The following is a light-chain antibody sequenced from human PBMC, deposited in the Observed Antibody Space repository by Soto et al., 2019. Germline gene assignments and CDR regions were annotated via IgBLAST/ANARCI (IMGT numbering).Light chain of an antibody. CDR1: SSDVGGYNY. CDR3: SSYAGSNNLV. V-gene: IGLV2-8*01. Sequence: QSALTQPPSXXXXPGQSVTISCTGTSSDVGGYNYVSWYQQHPGKAPKVMIYEVSKRPSGVPDRFSGSKSGNTASLTVSGLQAEDEADYYCSSYAGSNNLVFGGGTKLTVL. J-gene: IGLJ2*01. CDR2: EVS.